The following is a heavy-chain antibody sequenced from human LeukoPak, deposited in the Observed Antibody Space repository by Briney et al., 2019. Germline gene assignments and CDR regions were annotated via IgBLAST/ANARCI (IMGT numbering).Heavy chain of an antibody. CDR2: ISTDGSST. D-gene: IGHD2/OR15-2a*01. J-gene: IGHJ6*02. CDR1: GFTFSSYW. CDR3: ASYLTSIPSGMDV. Sequence: GGSLRLSCAASGFTFSSYWMHWVRQAPGKGLVWVSRISTDGSSTTYAHSVKGRFTISRDNVKNTLFLQMNSLRAEDTAVYYCASYLTSIPSGMDVWGQGTTVTVSS. V-gene: IGHV3-74*01.